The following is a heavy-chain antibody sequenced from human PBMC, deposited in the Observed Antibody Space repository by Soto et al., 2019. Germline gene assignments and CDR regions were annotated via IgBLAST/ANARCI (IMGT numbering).Heavy chain of an antibody. D-gene: IGHD6-6*01. CDR1: GYKFTAYY. Sequence: QVQLVQSGAEVKKPGASVKVSCKASGYKFTAYYMHWVRQAPGQGLEWMGWINPGSGATSYAQTFQGRVTLTRDTSIATAYLTLTSLTSDDTALYYCAKDLTRQLAYWLDPWGQGTQVTVSS. J-gene: IGHJ5*02. V-gene: IGHV1-2*02. CDR2: INPGSGAT. CDR3: AKDLTRQLAYWLDP.